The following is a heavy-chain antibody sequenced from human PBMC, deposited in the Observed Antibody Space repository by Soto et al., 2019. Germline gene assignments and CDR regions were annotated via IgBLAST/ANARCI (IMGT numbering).Heavy chain of an antibody. Sequence: EVQLLESGGGLVHPGESLRLSCAASGFTFSSHTMNWVRQAPGKGLEWVSSISSDSSYKYYTDSVTGRFTVSRDNAKNSLYLQMNSLRAEDTAVYYCARGFCTRSSCYIGGFYYYGMDVWGQGATVTVSS. CDR1: GFTFSSHT. CDR2: ISSDSSYK. J-gene: IGHJ6*02. CDR3: ARGFCTRSSCYIGGFYYYGMDV. V-gene: IGHV3-21*01. D-gene: IGHD2-2*02.